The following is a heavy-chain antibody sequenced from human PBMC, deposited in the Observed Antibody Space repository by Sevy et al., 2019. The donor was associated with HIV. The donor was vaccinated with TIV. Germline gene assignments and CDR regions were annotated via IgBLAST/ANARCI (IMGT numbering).Heavy chain of an antibody. CDR2: IWSDGAYQ. D-gene: IGHD3-22*01. CDR1: GFTFSNYA. V-gene: IGHV3-33*01. Sequence: SLRLSCAATGFTFSNYAMHWVRQAPGKGMEWVAIIWSDGAYQYHGDSVKGRFTISRDNSKNTLYLQMNKVRVEDTAVYYCARGGYYYDNAAYYALDSWGQGTLVTVSS. J-gene: IGHJ4*02. CDR3: ARGGYYYDNAAYYALDS.